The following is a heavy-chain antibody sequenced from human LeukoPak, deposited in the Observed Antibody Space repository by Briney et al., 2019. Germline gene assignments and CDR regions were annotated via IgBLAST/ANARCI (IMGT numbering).Heavy chain of an antibody. CDR1: GGSISSSSYY. CDR2: IYSGTT. CDR3: ARHYYGSGIRGLAFDS. Sequence: SETLSLTCTVSGGSISSSSYYWGWIRQPPGKGLEWIGSIYSGTTYYNPSLKSRVTISVDTYKSQFSLKLNAMTAADTAVYYCARHYYGSGIRGLAFDSWGQGILVTVSS. D-gene: IGHD3-10*01. J-gene: IGHJ4*02. V-gene: IGHV4-39*01.